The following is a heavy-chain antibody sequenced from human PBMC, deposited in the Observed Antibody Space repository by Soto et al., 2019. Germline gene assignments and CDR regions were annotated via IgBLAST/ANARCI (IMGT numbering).Heavy chain of an antibody. V-gene: IGHV1-69*13. CDR3: ARGASIAAPLGGMDV. CDR1: GGTFSSYA. Sequence: PSVTVSCKASGGTFSSYAIGWVRQAPGQGLEWMGGIIPIFGTANYVQKFQGRVTITADESTSTAYMQLSSLRFEDTAVYYCARGASIAAPLGGMDVWGQGTPVTVSS. J-gene: IGHJ6*02. CDR2: IIPIFGTA. D-gene: IGHD6-13*01.